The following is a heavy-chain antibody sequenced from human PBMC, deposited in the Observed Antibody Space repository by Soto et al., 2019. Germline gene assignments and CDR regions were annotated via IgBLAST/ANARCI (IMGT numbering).Heavy chain of an antibody. CDR2: LSFDGSYQ. Sequence: VQLVESGGGVVQPGKSLRLSCAASAFTFSSYAMHWVRQAPGKGLEWVAVLSFDGSYQHYGDSVKGRFTISRDNSKSTLHLQMNSLRPEDTAVYYCAKDIDTTARVGYFDSWGQGTLVTVSS. D-gene: IGHD2-21*02. J-gene: IGHJ4*02. CDR3: AKDIDTTARVGYFDS. V-gene: IGHV3-30*18. CDR1: AFTFSSYA.